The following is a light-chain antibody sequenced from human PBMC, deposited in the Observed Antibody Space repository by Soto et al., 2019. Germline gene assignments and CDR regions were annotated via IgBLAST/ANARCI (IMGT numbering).Light chain of an antibody. V-gene: IGKV3-11*01. CDR3: QQRSSWTLT. J-gene: IGKJ4*02. CDR2: NAS. Sequence: ELVCTQSPATLSFSTVARSPLSCRASQSVGRDYLGWYQQKPGQDPRLVIYNASNRASGIPDRFSGSGSGTDFTLTISSLEPEESAVDVCQQRSSWTLTVGGGTKVDIK. CDR1: QSVGRDY.